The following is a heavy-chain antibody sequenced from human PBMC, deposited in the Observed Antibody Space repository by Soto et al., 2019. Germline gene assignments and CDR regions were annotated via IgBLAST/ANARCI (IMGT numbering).Heavy chain of an antibody. V-gene: IGHV4-59*12. Sequence: SETLSLTCTVSGGSISSYYWSWIRQPPGKGLEWIGYIYYSGSTNYNPSIKSRVTISEDTSKNQFSLKLSSVTAADTAVYYCARDFWSGYYDRWGQGTLVTVSS. CDR1: GGSISSYY. J-gene: IGHJ4*02. CDR3: ARDFWSGYYDR. D-gene: IGHD3-3*01. CDR2: IYYSGST.